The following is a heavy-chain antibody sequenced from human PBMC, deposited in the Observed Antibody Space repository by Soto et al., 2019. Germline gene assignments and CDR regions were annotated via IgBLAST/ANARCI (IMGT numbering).Heavy chain of an antibody. CDR3: ADQKFRTVMYFDY. CDR1: GFPISSHG. J-gene: IGHJ4*02. CDR2: IIGSAGRK. V-gene: IGHV3-23*01. D-gene: IGHD4-17*01. Sequence: HPGGSLRLSCAASGFPISSHGMSWVRQVPGKGLDWVSGIIGSAGRKHYSASVKGRFTISRENSKNTMSLQMNSRRAEDTALYYCADQKFRTVMYFDYGGRGTVVTVSS.